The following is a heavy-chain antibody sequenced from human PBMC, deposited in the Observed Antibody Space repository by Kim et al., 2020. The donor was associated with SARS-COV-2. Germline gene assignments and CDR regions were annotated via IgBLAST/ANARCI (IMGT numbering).Heavy chain of an antibody. CDR3: TSQGHNSRVDY. CDR1: GIRFTNAA. D-gene: IGHD1-1*01. J-gene: IGHJ4*02. CDR2: ILSVAVAGTY. V-gene: IGHV3-15*01. Sequence: GGSLRLSCAVSGIRFTNAALSWVRQAPGKGLEWVASILSVAVAGTYDYAAPVQVSITISRDETKNTLQLQMNSPKTADTSEYYYTSQGHNSRVDYWGQGT.